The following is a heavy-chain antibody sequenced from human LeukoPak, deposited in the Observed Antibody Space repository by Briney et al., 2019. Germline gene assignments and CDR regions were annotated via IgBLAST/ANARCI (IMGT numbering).Heavy chain of an antibody. CDR2: IYYSGST. V-gene: IGHV4-31*03. CDR1: GGSISSGGYY. D-gene: IGHD3-22*01. Sequence: KPSETLSLTCTVSGGSISSGGYYWSWIRQHPGKGLEWIGYIYYSGSTYYNPSLKSRVTISVDTSKNQFSLKLSSVTAADTAVYYCARLTYYYDSSGYVELYYFDYWGQGTLVTVSS. CDR3: ARLTYYYDSSGYVELYYFDY. J-gene: IGHJ4*02.